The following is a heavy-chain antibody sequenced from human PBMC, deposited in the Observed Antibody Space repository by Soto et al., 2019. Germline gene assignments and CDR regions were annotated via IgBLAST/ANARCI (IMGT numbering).Heavy chain of an antibody. J-gene: IGHJ3*02. CDR1: GGSISSGGYY. D-gene: IGHD3-10*01. CDR3: ASYYYGSGGSFDI. CDR2: IYYSGST. Sequence: SETLSLTCTVSGGSISSGGYYWSWIRQHPGKGLEWIGYIYYSGSTYYNPSLKSRVTISVDTSKNQFSLKLSSVTAADTAVYYCASYYYGSGGSFDIWGQGTMVTVSS. V-gene: IGHV4-31*03.